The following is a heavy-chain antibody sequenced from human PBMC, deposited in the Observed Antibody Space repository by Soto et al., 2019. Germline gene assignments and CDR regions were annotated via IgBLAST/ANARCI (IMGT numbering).Heavy chain of an antibody. Sequence: PSENLYLTCGVSGGTVASRHWWSWVRQSPGRGLEWIGNVYHTGDTNFNPSLQSRVTFSVDKSNNQFSLRLTSVTAADTAVYFCARVFVTARRKNSIDPSGPGTLVTV. V-gene: IGHV4-4*02. CDR2: VYHTGDT. CDR3: ARVFVTARRKNSIDP. J-gene: IGHJ5*02. D-gene: IGHD2-21*02. CDR1: GGTVASRHW.